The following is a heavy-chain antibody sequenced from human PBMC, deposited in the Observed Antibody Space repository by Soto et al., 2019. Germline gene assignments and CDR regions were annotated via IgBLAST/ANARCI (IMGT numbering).Heavy chain of an antibody. V-gene: IGHV1-3*01. Sequence: QVQLVQSGAEVKKPGASVKVSCKASGYTFTSYAMHWVRQAPGQRLEWMGWINAGNGNTKYSQKFQGRVTITRDTSASTAYMELSSLRSEDTAVYYCARGGARVNRPNWFDPWGQGTLVTVSS. CDR1: GYTFTSYA. D-gene: IGHD1-26*01. J-gene: IGHJ5*02. CDR3: ARGGARVNRPNWFDP. CDR2: INAGNGNT.